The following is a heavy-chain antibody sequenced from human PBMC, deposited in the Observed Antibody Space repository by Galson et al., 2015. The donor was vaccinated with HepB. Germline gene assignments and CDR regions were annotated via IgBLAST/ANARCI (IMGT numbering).Heavy chain of an antibody. J-gene: IGHJ6*02. CDR1: GFPFSSYG. V-gene: IGHV3-30*18. CDR2: ISNDGSNK. CDR3: VKEGLNYYGMDV. Sequence: SLRLSCAVSGFPFSSYGMHWVRQAPGKGLEWVAVISNDGSNKNYADSVQGRFTISRDNSKKKLYVQMNSLRPEDTAVYYCVKEGLNYYGMDVWGPGTTVTVSS.